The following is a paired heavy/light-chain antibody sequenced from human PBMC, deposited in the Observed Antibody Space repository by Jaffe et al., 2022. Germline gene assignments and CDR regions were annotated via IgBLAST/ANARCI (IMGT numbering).Heavy chain of an antibody. Sequence: EVQVVESGGDLVHPGGSLRLSCVPSGFTFRTYWMYWVRQAPGKGLVWVSRIHSDGTGTTYTDSVKGRFTVSKDNAKDTVYLQMNSLRVEDTAVYYCTISPGYWGQGTLVTVSS. CDR3: TISPGY. CDR1: GFTFRTYW. D-gene: IGHD7-27*01. J-gene: IGHJ4*02. CDR2: IHSDGTGT. V-gene: IGHV3-74*03.
Light chain of an antibody. CDR3: VLSYGDGLV. CDR1: TGAVTSGHY. V-gene: IGLV7-46*01. Sequence: QAVVTQEPSVTVSPGGTVTLTCGINTGAVTSGHYAYWFQQKPGQAPRTLIYDTNYKHSWTPARFSGSLLGGKGALTLSGAQPEDEAEYYCVLSYGDGLVFGGGTKLTVL. CDR2: DTN. J-gene: IGLJ3*02.